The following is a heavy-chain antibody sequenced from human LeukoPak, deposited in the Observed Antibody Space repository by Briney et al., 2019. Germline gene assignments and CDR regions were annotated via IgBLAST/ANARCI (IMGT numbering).Heavy chain of an antibody. CDR3: ARDRSTSSYLFDP. CDR2: IIPIFGTA. D-gene: IGHD2-2*01. Sequence: SVKVSCKASGGTFSSYAISWVRQAPGQGLEWMGGIIPIFGTANYAQKFQGRVTITADESTSTAYVELSSLRSEDTAVYYCARDRSTSSYLFDPWGQGTLVTVSS. V-gene: IGHV1-69*13. J-gene: IGHJ5*02. CDR1: GGTFSSYA.